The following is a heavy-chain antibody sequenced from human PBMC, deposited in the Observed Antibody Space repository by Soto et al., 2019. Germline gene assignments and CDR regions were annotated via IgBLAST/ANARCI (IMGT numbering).Heavy chain of an antibody. D-gene: IGHD6-13*01. V-gene: IGHV1-2*04. CDR2: INPNRGGT. CDR1: GYTFTGYY. CDR3: ARTSDIAAAGTSAQNWFDP. Sequence: QVQLVQSGAEVKKPGASVKVSFKASGYTFTGYYMHWVRQAPGQGLEWMGWINPNRGGTNYAQKFQGWVTMTRDTSISTAYMEQSRLRSDDTAVYYCARTSDIAAAGTSAQNWFDPWGQGTLVTV. J-gene: IGHJ5*02.